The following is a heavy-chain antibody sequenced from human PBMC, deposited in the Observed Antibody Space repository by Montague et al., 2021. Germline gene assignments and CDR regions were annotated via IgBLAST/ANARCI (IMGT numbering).Heavy chain of an antibody. Sequence: SLRLSCAASGFTFRTYGMNWVRQAPGKGLEWVSYITGSSSSIYYADSVRGRFTISRDNPKNSLYLQMNSLRDEDTAAYYCARDSYSSGWYSAEYFQHWGQGTLVTVSS. J-gene: IGHJ1*01. D-gene: IGHD6-19*01. CDR1: GFTFRTYG. CDR3: ARDSYSSGWYSAEYFQH. V-gene: IGHV3-48*02. CDR2: ITGSSSSI.